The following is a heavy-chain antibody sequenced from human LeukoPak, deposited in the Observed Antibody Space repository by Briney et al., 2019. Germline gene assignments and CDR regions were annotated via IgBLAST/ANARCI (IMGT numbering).Heavy chain of an antibody. J-gene: IGHJ6*02. CDR2: INPNSGGT. V-gene: IGHV1-2*02. CDR1: GYTFTGYY. CDR3: ARELNLEVRGEYYYYGMDV. Sequence: GASVKVSCKASGYTFTGYYMHWVRQAPGQGLEWMGWINPNSGGTNYAQKFQGRVTMTRDTSISTAYMELSRLRSDDTAVYYCARELNLEVRGEYYYYGMDVWGQGTTVTVSS. D-gene: IGHD3-10*01.